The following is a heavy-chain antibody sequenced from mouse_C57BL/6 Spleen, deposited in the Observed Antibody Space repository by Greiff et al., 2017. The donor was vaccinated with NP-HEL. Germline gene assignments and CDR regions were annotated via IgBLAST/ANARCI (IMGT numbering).Heavy chain of an antibody. CDR3: AISTYYYGSRRDYFDY. V-gene: IGHV1-54*01. J-gene: IGHJ2*01. CDR2: INPGSGGT. Sequence: QVQLKQSGAELVRPGTSVKVSCKASGYAFTNYLIEWVKQRPGQGLEWIGVINPGSGGTNYNEKFKGKATLTADKSSITAYLQLSSLTSEDSAVYFCAISTYYYGSRRDYFDYWGQGTTLTVSS. CDR1: GYAFTNYL. D-gene: IGHD1-1*01.